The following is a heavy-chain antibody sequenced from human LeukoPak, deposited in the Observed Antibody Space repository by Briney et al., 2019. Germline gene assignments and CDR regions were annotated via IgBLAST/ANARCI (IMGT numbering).Heavy chain of an antibody. CDR2: ISSDGGNK. CDR1: GFSFSSYA. Sequence: GGSLRLSCAASGFSFSSYAMHWVRQAPGKGLEWVAIISSDGGNKYYADSVKGRFTISRDNSKNTLYLQMNSLRAEDTAVYYCARGYWYFDLWGRGTLVTVSS. V-gene: IGHV3-30-3*01. J-gene: IGHJ2*01. CDR3: ARGYWYFDL.